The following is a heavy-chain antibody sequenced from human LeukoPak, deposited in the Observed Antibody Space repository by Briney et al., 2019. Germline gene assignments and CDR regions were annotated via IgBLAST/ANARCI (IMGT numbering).Heavy chain of an antibody. V-gene: IGHV1-2*02. CDR2: INPNSGGT. CDR1: GYTFTGYY. CDR3: ARDGTDIVVVVAATGIDY. D-gene: IGHD2-15*01. J-gene: IGHJ4*02. Sequence: ASVKVSCKASGYTFTGYYMYWVRQALGQGLEWMGWINPNSGGTNYAQKFQGRVTMTRDTSISTAYMELSRLRSDDTAVYYCARDGTDIVVVVAATGIDYWGQGTLVTVSS.